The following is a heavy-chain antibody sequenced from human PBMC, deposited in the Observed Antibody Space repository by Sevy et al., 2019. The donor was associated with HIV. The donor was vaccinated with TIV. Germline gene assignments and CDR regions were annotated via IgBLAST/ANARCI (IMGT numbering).Heavy chain of an antibody. J-gene: IGHJ4*02. Sequence: ASVKVSCKASGYTFTGYYMHWVRQAPGQGLEWMGWINPNSGGTNYAQKFQGRVTMTRDTSISTAYMELSRLRSDDTAVYYCARTYGDYVYLLDYWGQGTLVTVSS. V-gene: IGHV1-2*02. D-gene: IGHD4-17*01. CDR2: INPNSGGT. CDR1: GYTFTGYY. CDR3: ARTYGDYVYLLDY.